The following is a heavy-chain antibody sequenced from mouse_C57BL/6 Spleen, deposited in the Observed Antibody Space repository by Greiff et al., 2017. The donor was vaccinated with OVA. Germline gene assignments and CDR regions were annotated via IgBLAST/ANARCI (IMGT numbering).Heavy chain of an antibody. J-gene: IGHJ3*01. V-gene: IGHV6-3*01. Sequence: VKVEESGGGLVQPGGSMKLSCVASGFTFSNYWMNWVRQSPEKGLEWVAQIRLKSDNYATHYAESVKGRFTISRDDSKSSVYLQMNNLRAEDTGIYYCTLYYYGSSGFAYWGQGTLVTVSA. CDR3: TLYYYGSSGFAY. D-gene: IGHD1-1*01. CDR1: GFTFSNYW. CDR2: IRLKSDNYAT.